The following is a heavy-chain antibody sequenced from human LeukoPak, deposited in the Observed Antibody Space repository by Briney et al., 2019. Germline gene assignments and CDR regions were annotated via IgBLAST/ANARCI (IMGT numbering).Heavy chain of an antibody. J-gene: IGHJ6*02. CDR3: VRDAVGAGDFSYGMGV. V-gene: IGHV1-8*01. CDR1: GYTFINYN. Sequence: ASLKVSCKTSGYTFINYNVNWVRQAAGQGLEWMGWMNPRSGDTGYAQKFQGRVTMTRDTSISTSYMELSSLISGDTAVYFCVRDAVGAGDFSYGMGVWGQGTTVIVS. CDR2: MNPRSGDT. D-gene: IGHD1-26*01.